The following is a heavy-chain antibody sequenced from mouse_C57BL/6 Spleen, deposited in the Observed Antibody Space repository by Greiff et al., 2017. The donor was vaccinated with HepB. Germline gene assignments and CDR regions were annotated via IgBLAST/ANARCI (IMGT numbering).Heavy chain of an antibody. J-gene: IGHJ2*01. CDR2: IYPGSGNT. D-gene: IGHD3-3*01. Sequence: QVQLQQSGPELVKPGASVKISCKASGYSFTSYYIHWVKQRPGQGLEWIGWIYPGSGNTKYNEKFKGKATLTADTSSSTAYMQLSSLTSEDSAVYYCARWGTGRYFDYWGQGTTLTVSS. CDR1: GYSFTSYY. CDR3: ARWGTGRYFDY. V-gene: IGHV1-66*01.